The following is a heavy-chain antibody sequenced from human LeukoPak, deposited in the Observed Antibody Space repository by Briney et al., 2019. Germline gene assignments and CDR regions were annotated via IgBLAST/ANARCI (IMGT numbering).Heavy chain of an antibody. J-gene: IGHJ4*02. Sequence: PGGSLRLSCAASGFTFSSYAMSWVRQAPGKGLEWVSAISGSGGSTYYADSVKGRFTISRDNSKNTLYLQMKSLRAEDTAVYYCAKDGIVVVPAATDYWGQGTLVTVSS. CDR2: ISGSGGST. D-gene: IGHD2-2*01. V-gene: IGHV3-23*01. CDR3: AKDGIVVVPAATDY. CDR1: GFTFSSYA.